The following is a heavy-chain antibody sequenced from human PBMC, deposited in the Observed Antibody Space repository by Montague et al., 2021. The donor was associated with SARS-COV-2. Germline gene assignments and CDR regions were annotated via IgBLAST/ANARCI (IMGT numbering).Heavy chain of an antibody. Sequence: SETLSPTCAVHGGSFSTYSWNWIRQPPGKGLEWIGEIHHGGSTNYNPSLKSQATISADTSKNHFSLKLTSVAAADTAIYYCARLGDGVVPSPILGVGPYYSYYYMDVWGKGTTVTASS. CDR2: IHHGGST. CDR1: GGSFSTYS. D-gene: IGHD3-10*01. J-gene: IGHJ6*03. V-gene: IGHV4-34*01. CDR3: ARLGDGVVPSPILGVGPYYSYYYMDV.